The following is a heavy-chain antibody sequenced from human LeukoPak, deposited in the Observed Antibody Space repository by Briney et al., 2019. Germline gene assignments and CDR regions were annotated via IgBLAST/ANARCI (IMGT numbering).Heavy chain of an antibody. CDR3: ARRVGRWFGERAYYYNYMDV. D-gene: IGHD3-10*01. V-gene: IGHV4-34*01. J-gene: IGHJ6*03. CDR1: GGSFSGYY. Sequence: SYTLSLTCAVYGGSFSGYYWSWIRQPPGKGLEWIGEVNHSGSTKYSPSLTSRVTISVDTSKNQFSLKLSSVTAADTAVYYCARRVGRWFGERAYYYNYMDVWGKGTTVTVSS. CDR2: VNHSGST.